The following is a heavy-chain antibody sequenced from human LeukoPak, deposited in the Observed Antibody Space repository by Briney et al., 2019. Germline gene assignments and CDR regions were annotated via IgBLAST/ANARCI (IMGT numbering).Heavy chain of an antibody. V-gene: IGHV3-74*01. CDR1: GFTFSSYW. CDR2: INTDGSAT. D-gene: IGHD3-3*01. CDR3: AREPFEVSSY. J-gene: IGHJ4*02. Sequence: GGSLRLSCAASGFTFSSYWMHWVRQVPGKGLLWVARINTDGSATNYADSVKGRFTISRDNAKNTLYLQMNSLRAEDAAVYFCAREPFEVSSYWGQGTLVTVSS.